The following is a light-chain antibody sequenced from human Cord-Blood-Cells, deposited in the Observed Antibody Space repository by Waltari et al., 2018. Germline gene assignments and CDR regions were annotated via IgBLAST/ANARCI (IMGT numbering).Light chain of an antibody. Sequence: DIQMTQSPSSLSASVGYRVTITCQASQDISNYLNWYQQKPGKAPKLLIYDASNLETGVPSRFSGSGSGTDFTFTISSLQPEDIATYYCQQYDNLPPYTFGQGTKLEIK. J-gene: IGKJ2*01. CDR1: QDISNY. CDR2: DAS. CDR3: QQYDNLPPYT. V-gene: IGKV1-33*01.